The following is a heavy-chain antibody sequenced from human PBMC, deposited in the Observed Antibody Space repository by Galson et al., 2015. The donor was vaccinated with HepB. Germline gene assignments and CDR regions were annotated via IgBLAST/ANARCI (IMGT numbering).Heavy chain of an antibody. CDR2: IIPIFGTA. CDR1: GGTFSSYA. V-gene: IGHV1-69*13. D-gene: IGHD4-23*01. Sequence: SVKVSCKASGGTFSSYAISWVRQAPGQGLEWMGGIIPIFGTANYAQKFQGRVTITADESTSTAYMELSSLRSEDTVVYYCASGNYGGNAPFDYWGQGTLVTVSS. J-gene: IGHJ4*02. CDR3: ASGNYGGNAPFDY.